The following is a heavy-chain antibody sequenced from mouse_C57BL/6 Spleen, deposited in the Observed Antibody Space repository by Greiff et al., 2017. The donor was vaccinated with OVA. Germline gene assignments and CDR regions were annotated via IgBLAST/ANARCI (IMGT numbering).Heavy chain of an antibody. D-gene: IGHD1-1*01. J-gene: IGHJ4*01. CDR1: GYAFTNYL. CDR3: ARGTTVVNYYAMDY. Sequence: QVQLKESGAELVRPGTSVKVSCKASGYAFTNYLIEWVKQRPGQGLEWIGVINPGSGGTNYNEKFKGKATLTADKSSSTAYMQLSSLTSEDSAVYFCARGTTVVNYYAMDYWGQGTSGTVSS. V-gene: IGHV1-54*01. CDR2: INPGSGGT.